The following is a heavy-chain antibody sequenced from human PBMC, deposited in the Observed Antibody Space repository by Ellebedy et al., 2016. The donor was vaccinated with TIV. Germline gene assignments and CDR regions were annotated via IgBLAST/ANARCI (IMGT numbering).Heavy chain of an antibody. D-gene: IGHD2/OR15-2a*01. J-gene: IGHJ3*02. CDR2: ISRGVST. V-gene: IGHV3-66*01. CDR3: ASEAFNDVDLRIWGVFDM. CDR1: AFTVSTSY. Sequence: GGSLRLSCAASAFTVSTSYMSWVRQAPGKGLEWVSVISRGVSTYYADSVKGRFTISRDDSKNMIHLQMHSLRAEDTAVYYCASEAFNDVDLRIWGVFDMWGQGTMVTVSS.